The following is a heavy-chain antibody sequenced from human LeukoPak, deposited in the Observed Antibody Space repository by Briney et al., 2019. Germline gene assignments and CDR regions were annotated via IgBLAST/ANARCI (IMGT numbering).Heavy chain of an antibody. Sequence: ASVKVSCKASGYTFTYYYIHWVRQAPGQGLEWMVRVNPNNGDTNFAPKFQGRVSMTRDTSITTAYMELSRLTSDDTAVYYCSTEDQHCSSPNCGDYWGQGTLVTVSS. CDR2: VNPNNGDT. CDR1: GYTFTYYY. V-gene: IGHV1-2*02. J-gene: IGHJ4*02. D-gene: IGHD2-2*01. CDR3: STEDQHCSSPNCGDY.